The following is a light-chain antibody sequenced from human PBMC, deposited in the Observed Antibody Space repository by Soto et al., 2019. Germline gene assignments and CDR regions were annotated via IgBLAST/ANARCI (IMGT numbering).Light chain of an antibody. J-gene: IGKJ5*01. Sequence: EIVLTQSPGTVSLSPGESATLSCRASQSVTNFYLAWYQQKPGQTPRLLIYDASSRATGIPDRFSGSGSGTDFTLTISRLEPEDFAVYYCQQYGSSPPITFGQGTRLEIK. V-gene: IGKV3-20*01. CDR1: QSVTNFY. CDR2: DAS. CDR3: QQYGSSPPIT.